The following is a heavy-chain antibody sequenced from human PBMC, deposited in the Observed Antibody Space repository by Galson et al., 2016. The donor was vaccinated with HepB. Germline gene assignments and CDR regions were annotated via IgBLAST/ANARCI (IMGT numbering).Heavy chain of an antibody. CDR2: ISYDGTNT. CDR3: ARVDGFGEPLYFDY. D-gene: IGHD3-10*01. J-gene: IGHJ4*02. V-gene: IGHV3-30*04. Sequence: SLRLSCAASGFTFSSYAMHWVRQAPGKGLAWVAVISYDGTNTYYADSVKGRFTISRDNSKNTLYLQMNSLRAEDTAVYYCARVDGFGEPLYFDYWGQGTLVTVSS. CDR1: GFTFSSYA.